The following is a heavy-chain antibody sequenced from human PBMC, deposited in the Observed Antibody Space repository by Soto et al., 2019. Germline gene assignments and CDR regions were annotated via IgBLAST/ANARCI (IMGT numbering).Heavy chain of an antibody. CDR2: FDPEDGET. D-gene: IGHD5-12*01. CDR1: GYTLTELS. CDR3: ARGHGSGYEKGLYYYGMDV. J-gene: IGHJ6*02. Sequence: ASVKVSCKVSGYTLTELSMHWVRQAPGKGLEWMGGFDPEDGETIYAQKFQGRVTMTEDTSTDTAYMELSSLRAEDTAVYYCARGHGSGYEKGLYYYGMDVWGQGTTVTVSS. V-gene: IGHV1-24*01.